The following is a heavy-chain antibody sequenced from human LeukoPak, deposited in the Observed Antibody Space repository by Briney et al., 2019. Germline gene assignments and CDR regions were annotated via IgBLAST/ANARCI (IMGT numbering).Heavy chain of an antibody. CDR1: GFTFSDYY. CDR3: ARLSATVTTFHYYYYMDV. CDR2: ISSSGSTI. J-gene: IGHJ6*03. V-gene: IGHV3-11*01. Sequence: GGSLRLSCAASGFTFSDYYMSWIRQAPGKGLEWVSYISSSGSTIYYADSVKGRFTISRDNAKNSLYLQMNSLRAEDTAVYYCARLSATVTTFHYYYYMDVWGKGTTVTISS. D-gene: IGHD4-17*01.